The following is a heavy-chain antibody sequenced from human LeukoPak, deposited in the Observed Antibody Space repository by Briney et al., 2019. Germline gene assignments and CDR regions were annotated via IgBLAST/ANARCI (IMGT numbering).Heavy chain of an antibody. CDR2: INHMGTT. D-gene: IGHD3-10*01. J-gene: IGHJ4*02. Sequence: SETLSLTCAVDGGSFGGYYWTWFRQSPGKGLEWIGEINHMGTTNSNPSLKSRVTISVDVSKRQFSLRLSSVTAADTAVYYCARAGRPGFYYFDYGGQGPLAPVPS. V-gene: IGHV4-34*01. CDR1: GGSFGGYY. CDR3: ARAGRPGFYYFDY.